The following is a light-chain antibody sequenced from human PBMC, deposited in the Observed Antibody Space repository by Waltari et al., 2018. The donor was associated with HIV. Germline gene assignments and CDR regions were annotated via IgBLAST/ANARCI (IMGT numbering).Light chain of an antibody. Sequence: QSALTQPPSASGSPGQSVTISCTGTSSDVGGYKYVSWYQQHPGKAPKLMIYDVSKRPTGVPDRSSGSKSGNTAPLAVSGRQARDEADYDCSSYAGSNNWVVFGGGTKLTVL. CDR2: DVS. CDR3: SSYAGSNNWVV. J-gene: IGLJ2*01. V-gene: IGLV2-8*01. CDR1: SSDVGGYKY.